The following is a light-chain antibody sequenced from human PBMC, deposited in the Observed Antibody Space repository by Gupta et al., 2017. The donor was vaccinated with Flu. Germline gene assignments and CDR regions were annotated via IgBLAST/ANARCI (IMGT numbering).Light chain of an antibody. CDR1: SGSVSTNYY. CDR2: STN. J-gene: IGLJ3*02. CDR3: ALYLGSGISV. Sequence: QTVVTQEPSFSVSPGETVTLTCRLTSGSVSTNYYPSWYQQTPGQPPRTLIYSTNTRSSGVPDRFFGSILGNKAALTITGAQADDESDYYCALYLGSGISVFGGGTKLTVL. V-gene: IGLV8-61*01.